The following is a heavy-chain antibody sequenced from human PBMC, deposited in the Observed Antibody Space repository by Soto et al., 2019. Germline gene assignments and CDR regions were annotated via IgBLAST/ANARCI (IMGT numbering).Heavy chain of an antibody. CDR2: IIPIFGTA. V-gene: IGHV1-69*13. D-gene: IGHD3-22*01. CDR3: ARDHGNYDRSDAANDAFDI. CDR1: GGTFSSYA. Sequence: ASVKVSCKASGGTFSSYAISWVRQAPGQGLEWMGGIIPIFGTANYAQKFQGRVTITADESTSTAYMELSSLRSEDTAVYYCARDHGNYDRSDAANDAFDIWGQGTMVTVSS. J-gene: IGHJ3*02.